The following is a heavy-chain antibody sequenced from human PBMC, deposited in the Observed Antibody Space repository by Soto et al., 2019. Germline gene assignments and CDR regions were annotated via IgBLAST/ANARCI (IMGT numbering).Heavy chain of an antibody. D-gene: IGHD5-18*01. CDR1: GFTFSSYA. J-gene: IGHJ3*02. Sequence: GWSLRLCCAASGFTFSSYAMHWVRQAPGKGLEWVAVISYDGSNKYYADSVKGRFTISRDNSKNTLYLQMNSLRAEDTAVYYCARGLDTAMADDAFDIWGQGTMVTVSS. CDR3: ARGLDTAMADDAFDI. CDR2: ISYDGSNK. V-gene: IGHV3-30-3*01.